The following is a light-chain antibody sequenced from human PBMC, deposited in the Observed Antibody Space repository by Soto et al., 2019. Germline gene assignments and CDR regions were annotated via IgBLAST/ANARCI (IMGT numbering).Light chain of an antibody. V-gene: IGKV1-33*01. CDR2: DAS. CDR3: QQYDNLPPNT. J-gene: IGKJ2*01. CDR1: QDIKNY. Sequence: DIQITQSPSSLSASVGDSVTITCQASQDIKNYVNWYQQKPGKAPKLLIYDASKLDTGVPSRFSGSGSGTTFTFTITSLQAEDFATYYCQQYDNLPPNTFGQGTRLEIK.